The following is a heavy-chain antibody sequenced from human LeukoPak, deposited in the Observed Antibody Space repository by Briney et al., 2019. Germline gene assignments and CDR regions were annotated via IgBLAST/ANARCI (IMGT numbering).Heavy chain of an antibody. J-gene: IGHJ5*02. CDR3: ARVYYASWSGQPLSQHWLDP. CDR1: GLTFTDYY. V-gene: IGHV3-11*04. D-gene: IGHD3-3*01. Sequence: SLRLSCTASGLTFTDYYVTSIRQAPGKWLEWVSYIRSTGSSTAYADSVKGRFAISRDNAKNSLYLQMNGLRVEDTAVYYCARVYYASWSGQPLSQHWLDPWGQGTLVTVSS. CDR2: IRSTGSST.